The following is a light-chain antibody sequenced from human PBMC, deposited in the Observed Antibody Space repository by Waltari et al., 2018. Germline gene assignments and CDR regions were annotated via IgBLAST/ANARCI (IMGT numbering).Light chain of an antibody. CDR2: EAS. J-gene: IGKJ2*01. CDR1: QSVAYHY. Sequence: EIVLTQSPGTLSLSPGERATLSCRASQSVAYHYLAWYQQRTAQASRLLIYEASTRATGIPDRFSGSGSGTDVALTISRLEPEDFAVYYCHQYYVAPYTFGQGTKLDTK. V-gene: IGKV3-20*01. CDR3: HQYYVAPYT.